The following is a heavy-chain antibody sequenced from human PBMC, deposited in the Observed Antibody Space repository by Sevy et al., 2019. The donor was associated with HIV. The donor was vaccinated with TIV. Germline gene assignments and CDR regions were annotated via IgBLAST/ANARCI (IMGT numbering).Heavy chain of an antibody. Sequence: SVKVSCKASGGTFSSYAISWVRQAPGQGLEWMGGIIPIFGTANYAQKFQGRVTITADESTSTAYMELSSLRSEDTAVYYCARDLSFCSSTSCRDDAFDIWGQGTMVTVSS. CDR3: ARDLSFCSSTSCRDDAFDI. V-gene: IGHV1-69*13. CDR2: IIPIFGTA. D-gene: IGHD2-2*01. CDR1: GGTFSSYA. J-gene: IGHJ3*02.